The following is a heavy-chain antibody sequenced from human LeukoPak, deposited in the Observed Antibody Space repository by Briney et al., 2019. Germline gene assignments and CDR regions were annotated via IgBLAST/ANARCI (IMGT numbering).Heavy chain of an antibody. Sequence: GGSLRLSCAASGLTFSSYWMSWVRQAPGKGLEWVANVKQDGSEKYYVDSVKGRFTISRDNAKNSLYLQMNSLRAEDTAVYYCARVRDGNDYWGQGTLVTVSS. CDR2: VKQDGSEK. J-gene: IGHJ4*02. CDR3: ARVRDGNDY. CDR1: GLTFSSYW. V-gene: IGHV3-7*01. D-gene: IGHD1-1*01.